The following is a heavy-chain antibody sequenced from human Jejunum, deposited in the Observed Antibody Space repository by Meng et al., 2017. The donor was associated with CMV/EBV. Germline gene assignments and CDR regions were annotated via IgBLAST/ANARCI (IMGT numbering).Heavy chain of an antibody. CDR2: ISAYNGNI. Sequence: QDQLVPSGGEVKKPWAALKVSCKASGYTFTNYGITWVRQAPGQGLEWMGWISAYNGNINYAQTLQGRVTMTTDTSTSTAYMELRSLRSDDTAVYYCARVEVGITSGDYWGQGTLVTVSS. J-gene: IGHJ4*02. D-gene: IGHD1-26*01. CDR3: ARVEVGITSGDY. V-gene: IGHV1-18*01. CDR1: GYTFTNYG.